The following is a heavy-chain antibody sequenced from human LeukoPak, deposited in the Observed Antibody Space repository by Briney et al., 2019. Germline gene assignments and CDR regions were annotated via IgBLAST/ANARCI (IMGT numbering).Heavy chain of an antibody. CDR1: GFTFSSYA. CDR2: ISGSGGST. D-gene: IGHD1-14*01. CDR3: TKPIGTHDSYYYMDV. J-gene: IGHJ6*03. V-gene: IGHV3-23*01. Sequence: GGSLRLSCAASGFTFSSYAMSWVRQAPGKGLEWVSAISGSGGSTYYADSVKGRFTISRDNSKNTLYLQMNSLRAEDTAVYYCTKPIGTHDSYYYMDVWGKGTAVTVSS.